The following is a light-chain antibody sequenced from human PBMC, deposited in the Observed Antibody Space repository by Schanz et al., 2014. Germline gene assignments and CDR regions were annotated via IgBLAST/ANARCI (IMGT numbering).Light chain of an antibody. CDR3: QQRSNWPPG. V-gene: IGKV3-11*01. Sequence: PGERATLSCRASQSVSANLAWYQHKPGQAPRLLIYSSSTRATGIPARFGGSGSGTDFTLTISSLEPEDFAVYYCQQRSNWPPGFGPGTKVDIK. CDR2: SSS. CDR1: QSVSAN. J-gene: IGKJ3*01.